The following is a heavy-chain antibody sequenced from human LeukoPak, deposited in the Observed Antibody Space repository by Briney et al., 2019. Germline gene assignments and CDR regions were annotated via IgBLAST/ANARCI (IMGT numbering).Heavy chain of an antibody. CDR3: AKGNTGHSSSPCDY. V-gene: IGHV3-23*01. Sequence: GGSLRLSCAASGFTFNNYAMTWVRQAPGKGLEWDSVIRAGSTNTYYADSVKGRFTISRDDSNSILYLQMNSLRAEDTATYYCAKGNTGHSSSPCDYWGQGTLVTVSS. D-gene: IGHD4-23*01. J-gene: IGHJ4*02. CDR1: GFTFNNYA. CDR2: IRAGSTNT.